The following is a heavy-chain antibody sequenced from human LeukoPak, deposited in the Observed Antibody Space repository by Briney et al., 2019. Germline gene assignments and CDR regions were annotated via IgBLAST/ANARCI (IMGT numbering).Heavy chain of an antibody. Sequence: GGSLRLSCAASGFTFSSYGMHWVRQAPGKGLEWVAAIWSDGSNKYYSDPVKGRFTISRDNSKNTLFLQMNSLRAEDTAVYYCARDQYSSGWFEFDPWGQGTQVTVSS. V-gene: IGHV3-33*08. CDR1: GFTFSSYG. CDR2: IWSDGSNK. J-gene: IGHJ5*02. D-gene: IGHD6-19*01. CDR3: ARDQYSSGWFEFDP.